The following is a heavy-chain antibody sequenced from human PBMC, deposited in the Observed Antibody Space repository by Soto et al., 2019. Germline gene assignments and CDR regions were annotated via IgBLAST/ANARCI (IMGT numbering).Heavy chain of an antibody. CDR2: IGAYNGNT. J-gene: IGHJ5*02. Sequence: QVQLVQSGAEVKKPGASVKVSCKASGYNFNTYGFSWVRQAPGHGLEWVGWIGAYNGNTKYAQNFHGRVTITTDTSTRTAYMELRSLTSDDTAVYYCARWSSTWPDNWFDPWGQGTLVTVSS. CDR3: ARWSSTWPDNWFDP. CDR1: GYNFNTYG. D-gene: IGHD6-13*01. V-gene: IGHV1-18*01.